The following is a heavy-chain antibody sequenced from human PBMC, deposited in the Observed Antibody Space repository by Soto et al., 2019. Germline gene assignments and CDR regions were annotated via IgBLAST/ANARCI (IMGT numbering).Heavy chain of an antibody. CDR2: INPNSGGA. Sequence: GASVNVSCKASGYTFTGYYMHWVRQAPGQGLEWMGWINPNSGGANYAQKFQGWVTMTRDTSISTAYMELSRLRSDDTAVYYCARDPRGIAVAGTYGMDVWGQGTTVTVSS. CDR3: ARDPRGIAVAGTYGMDV. J-gene: IGHJ6*01. CDR1: GYTFTGYY. V-gene: IGHV1-2*04. D-gene: IGHD6-19*01.